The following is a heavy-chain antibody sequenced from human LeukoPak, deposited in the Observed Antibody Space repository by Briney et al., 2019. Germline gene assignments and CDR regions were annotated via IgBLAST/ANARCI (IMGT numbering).Heavy chain of an antibody. J-gene: IGHJ1*01. V-gene: IGHV4-34*01. D-gene: IGHD3-9*01. Sequence: SETLSLTCAVYGGSLSGYYWSSIPQPPGKGLEWIGEIHHSERTNHNPSLKRRVTLSVDTAKNQSSLGLSSGTAADTAVYYCARLGRGILTGSGTAYWGQGTLVTVSP. CDR2: IHHSERT. CDR3: ARLGRGILTGSGTAY. CDR1: GGSLSGYY.